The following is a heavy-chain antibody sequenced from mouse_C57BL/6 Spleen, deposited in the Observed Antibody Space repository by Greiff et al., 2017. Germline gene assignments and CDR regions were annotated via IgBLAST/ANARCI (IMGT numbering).Heavy chain of an antibody. CDR3: ARESSGYDYFDY. Sequence: EVQLQESEGGLVQPGSSMKLSCTASGFTFSDYYMAWVRQVPEKGLEWVANINYDGSSTYYLDSLKSRFIISRDNAKNILYLQMSSLKSEDTATYYCARESSGYDYFDYWGQGTTLTVSS. D-gene: IGHD3-2*02. CDR2: INYDGSST. V-gene: IGHV5-16*01. CDR1: GFTFSDYY. J-gene: IGHJ2*01.